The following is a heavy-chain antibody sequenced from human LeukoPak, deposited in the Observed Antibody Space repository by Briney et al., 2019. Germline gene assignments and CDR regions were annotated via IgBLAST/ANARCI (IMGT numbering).Heavy chain of an antibody. CDR1: GGSISGYY. J-gene: IGHJ2*01. CDR2: IYYTGST. D-gene: IGHD4-17*01. CDR3: ARDYGDIPPDWYYDL. V-gene: IGHV4-59*01. Sequence: SETLSLTCTVSGGSISGYYWIWIRQPPGKGLEWIGYIYYTGSTTYNPSLKSRVTISVGTSKNQFSLKLRSVTAADTAVYYCARDYGDIPPDWYYDLWGRGTLVTVSS.